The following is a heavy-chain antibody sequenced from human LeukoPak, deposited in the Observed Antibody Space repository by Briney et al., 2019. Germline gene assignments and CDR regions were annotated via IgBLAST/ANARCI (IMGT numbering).Heavy chain of an antibody. CDR3: ARRAYGSGTNHWFDP. CDR2: IYYSGST. D-gene: IGHD3-10*01. V-gene: IGHV4-39*01. CDR1: GGSISSSSYY. Sequence: SETLSLTCTVSGGSISSSSYYWGWIRQPPGKGLEWIGSIYYSGSTYYNPSLKSRVTISVDTSKNQFSLKLSSVTAADTAVYYCARRAYGSGTNHWFDPWGQGTLVTVSS. J-gene: IGHJ5*02.